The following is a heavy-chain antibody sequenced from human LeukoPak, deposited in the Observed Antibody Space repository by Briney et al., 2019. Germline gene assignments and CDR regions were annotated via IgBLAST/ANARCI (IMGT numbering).Heavy chain of an antibody. CDR3: ARAVNEYFQR. CDR1: GGSISSSSYY. Sequence: MPSETLSLTCTVSGGSISSSSYYWGWIRQPPGKGLEWIGSIYYSGSTYYNPSLKSRVTVSADTSKNQFSLKLSSVTAADTAVYYCARAVNEYFQRWGQGTLVTVSS. V-gene: IGHV4-39*07. J-gene: IGHJ1*01. CDR2: IYYSGST.